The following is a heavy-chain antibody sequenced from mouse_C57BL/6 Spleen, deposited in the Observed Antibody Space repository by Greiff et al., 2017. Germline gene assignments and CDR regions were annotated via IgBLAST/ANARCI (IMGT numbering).Heavy chain of an antibody. CDR3: ARSNNTVVAKGYYAMDY. Sequence: VKLMESGAELARPGASVKLSCKASGYTFTSYGISWVKQRTGQGLEWIGEIYPRSGNTYYNEKFKGKATLTADKSSSTAYMELRSLTSEDSAVYFCARSNNTVVAKGYYAMDYWGQGTSVTVSS. CDR1: GYTFTSYG. CDR2: IYPRSGNT. J-gene: IGHJ4*01. V-gene: IGHV1-81*01. D-gene: IGHD1-1*01.